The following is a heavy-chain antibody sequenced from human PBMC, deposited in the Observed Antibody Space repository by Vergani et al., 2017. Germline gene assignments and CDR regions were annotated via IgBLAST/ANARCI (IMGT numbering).Heavy chain of an antibody. D-gene: IGHD2-2*01. CDR3: ARGKRRYCSSTSCYGSFGY. J-gene: IGHJ4*02. CDR2: IYTSGST. CDR1: GGSISSGSYY. V-gene: IGHV4-61*02. Sequence: QVQLQESGPGLVKPSQTLSLTCTVSGGSISSGSYYWSWIRQPAGKGLGWIGRIYTSGSTNYNPSLKSRVTMSVDTSKNQFTLKLSSGTAADTAVYYCARGKRRYCSSTSCYGSFGYWGQGTLVTVSS.